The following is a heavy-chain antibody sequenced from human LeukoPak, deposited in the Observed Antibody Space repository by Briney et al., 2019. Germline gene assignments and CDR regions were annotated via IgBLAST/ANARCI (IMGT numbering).Heavy chain of an antibody. CDR3: ARGRGLRFLEWLSQGSTYYYYMDV. J-gene: IGHJ6*03. Sequence: GGSLRLSCAASGFTFSSYWMSWVRQAPGKGLEWAANIKQDGSEKYYVDSVKGRFTISRDNAKNSLYLQMNSLRAEDTAVYYCARGRGLRFLEWLSQGSTYYYYMDVWGKGTTVTVSS. D-gene: IGHD3-3*01. CDR1: GFTFSSYW. CDR2: IKQDGSEK. V-gene: IGHV3-7*01.